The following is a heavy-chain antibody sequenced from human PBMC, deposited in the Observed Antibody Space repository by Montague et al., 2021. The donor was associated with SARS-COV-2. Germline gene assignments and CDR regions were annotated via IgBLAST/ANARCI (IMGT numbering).Heavy chain of an antibody. V-gene: IGHV4-34*01. D-gene: IGHD3-10*01. J-gene: IGHJ6*02. CDR3: ARVRYYGSGTSLGMDV. CDR2: INHRGST. Sequence: SETLSLTCAVYGGSFSGYYWSWIRQPPGKGREWIGEINHRGSTNYNPSLKSRVTISVDTSKNQFSLKLSSVTAADTAVYYGARVRYYGSGTSLGMDVWGQGTTVTVSS. CDR1: GGSFSGYY.